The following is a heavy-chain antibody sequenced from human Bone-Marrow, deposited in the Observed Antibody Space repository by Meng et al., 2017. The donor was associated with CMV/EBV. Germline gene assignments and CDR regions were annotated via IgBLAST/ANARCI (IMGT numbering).Heavy chain of an antibody. J-gene: IGHJ3*02. CDR2: IRYDGSNK. D-gene: IGHD2-2*01. Sequence: GESLNISCAESGFSLSSYGMHWVRQAPGKGLEWVAFIRYDGSNKFYADSVKGRFTISRDNSKNTLYLQMDSLRAEDTAVYYCAKEGGPYCSSTSWPIGAFDIWGQGTMVTVSS. V-gene: IGHV3-30*02. CDR3: AKEGGPYCSSTSWPIGAFDI. CDR1: GFSLSSYG.